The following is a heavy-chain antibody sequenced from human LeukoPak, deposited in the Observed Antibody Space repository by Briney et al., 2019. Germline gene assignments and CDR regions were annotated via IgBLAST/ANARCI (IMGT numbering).Heavy chain of an antibody. Sequence: SVNVSCKASGYTFTRYGISWVRQAPAPGLEWMGWISAYNGNTNYAQKLQGRVTMTTDTSTSTAYMELRNLRSDDTAVYYCARDITYFDYWGQGTLVTVSS. CDR3: ARDITYFDY. CDR1: GYTFTRYG. J-gene: IGHJ4*02. V-gene: IGHV1-18*01. D-gene: IGHD1-14*01. CDR2: ISAYNGNT.